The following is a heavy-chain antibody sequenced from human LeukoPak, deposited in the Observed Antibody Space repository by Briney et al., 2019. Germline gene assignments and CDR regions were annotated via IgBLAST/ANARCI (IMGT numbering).Heavy chain of an antibody. CDR2: ISGSGGST. CDR1: GFTFSSYA. V-gene: IGHV3-23*01. D-gene: IGHD1-14*01. CDR3: VNLPEVFSPGGYGMDV. Sequence: GGSLRLSCAASGFTFSSYAMSWVRQAPGKGLEWVSAISGSGGSTYYADSVKGRFTISRDNSKNTLYLQMNSLRAEDTAVYYCVNLPEVFSPGGYGMDVWGQGTTVTVSS. J-gene: IGHJ6*02.